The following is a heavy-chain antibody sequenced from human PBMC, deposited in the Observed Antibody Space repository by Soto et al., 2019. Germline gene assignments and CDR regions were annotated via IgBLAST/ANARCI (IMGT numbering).Heavy chain of an antibody. D-gene: IGHD3-10*01. J-gene: IGHJ4*02. CDR3: ARHDLRGGAYDS. Sequence: QVQLQESGPGLVKPSETLSLTCSVSAGSISGYYWSWIRQPPGKGLEWIGYTRYSESTSYNPSLMSRLILSVDTSNNQFSLKLSSVTAADTAVYYYARHDLRGGAYDSWGQGTLVTVSS. CDR2: TRYSEST. V-gene: IGHV4-59*08. CDR1: AGSISGYY.